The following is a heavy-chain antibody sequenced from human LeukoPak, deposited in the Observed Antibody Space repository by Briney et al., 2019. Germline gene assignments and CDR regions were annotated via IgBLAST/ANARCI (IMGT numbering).Heavy chain of an antibody. CDR3: ARDFVDIVVVPAAIHYYYYYMDV. CDR1: GFTFSSYA. V-gene: IGHV3-30*04. D-gene: IGHD2-2*01. J-gene: IGHJ6*03. CDR2: ISYDGSNK. Sequence: GGSLRLSCAASGFTFSSYAMHWVRQAPGKGLEWVAVISYDGSNKYYADSVKGRFTISRDNSKNTLYLQMNSLRAEDTAVYYCARDFVDIVVVPAAIHYYYYYMDVWGEGTTVTVSS.